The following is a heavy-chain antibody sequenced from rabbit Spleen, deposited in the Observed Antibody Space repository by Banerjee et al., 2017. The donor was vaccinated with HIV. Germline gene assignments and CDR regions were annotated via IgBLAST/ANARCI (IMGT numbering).Heavy chain of an antibody. Sequence: EESGGDLVKPEGSLTLTCTASGFSFSSSYWICWVRQAPGKGPEWIACIYTSSGSTWYASWAKGRFTIPKTSSTTVTLQMTSLTAADTATYFCARVGTSAGAAYAHVTYYGMDLWGQGTLVTVS. V-gene: IGHV1S45*01. CDR3: ARVGTSAGAAYAHVTYYGMDL. CDR2: IYTSSGST. CDR1: GFSFSSSYW. D-gene: IGHD6-1*01. J-gene: IGHJ6*01.